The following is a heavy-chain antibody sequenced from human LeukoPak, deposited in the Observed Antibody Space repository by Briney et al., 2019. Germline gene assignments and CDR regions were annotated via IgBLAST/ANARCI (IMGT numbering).Heavy chain of an antibody. D-gene: IGHD6-13*01. CDR1: GFTFSSYE. CDR2: ISSSGSTI. J-gene: IGHJ6*02. CDR3: ARAGIAAAGSAPGQYYYYGMDV. V-gene: IGHV3-48*03. Sequence: PGGSLRLSCAASGFTFSSYEMKWVRQAPGKGLEGVSYISSSGSTIYYADSVKGRFTISRDNAKNSLYLQMNSLRAEDTAVYYCARAGIAAAGSAPGQYYYYGMDVWGQGTTVTVSS.